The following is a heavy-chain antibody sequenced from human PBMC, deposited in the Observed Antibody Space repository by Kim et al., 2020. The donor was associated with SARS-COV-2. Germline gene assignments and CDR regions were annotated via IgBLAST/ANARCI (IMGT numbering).Heavy chain of an antibody. CDR1: GGSISSDGYY. CDR2: IYYSGST. Sequence: SETLSLTCTVSGGSISSDGYYWSWIRQHPGKGLEWIGYIYYSGSTYYNPSLKSRVTISVDTSKNQFSLKLSSVTAADTAVYYCARGRFGELLPFDYWGQGTLVTVSS. J-gene: IGHJ4*02. V-gene: IGHV4-31*03. CDR3: ARGRFGELLPFDY. D-gene: IGHD3-10*01.